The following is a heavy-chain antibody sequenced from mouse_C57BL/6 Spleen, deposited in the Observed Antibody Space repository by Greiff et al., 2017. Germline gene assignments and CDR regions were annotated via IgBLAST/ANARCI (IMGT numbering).Heavy chain of an antibody. CDR1: GYAFTHSL. CDR2: INPGCGGP. D-gene: IGHD2-14*01. J-gene: IGHJ2*01. CDR3: ARDRDCYFDY. V-gene: IGHV1-54*01. Sequence: VQLQQSGAELVRPGTSVKVSCKASGYAFTHSLIAWVKQRHGQGLEGIGVINPGCGGPNSDEEFQGEATLTADNSSSTSYMLLSSLTYEDSAIYFCARDRDCYFDYWGQGTTLTVSS.